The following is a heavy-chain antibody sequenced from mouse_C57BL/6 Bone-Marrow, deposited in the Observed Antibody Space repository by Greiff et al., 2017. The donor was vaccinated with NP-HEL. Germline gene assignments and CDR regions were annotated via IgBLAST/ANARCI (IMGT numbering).Heavy chain of an antibody. D-gene: IGHD2-2*01. J-gene: IGHJ2*01. Sequence: EVQLQQSGAELVRPGASVKLSCTASGFNIKDDYMHWVKQRPEQGLEWIGWIDPENGDTEYASKFQGKATITADTSSHTAYLQLSSLTSEDTAVYYCTTSRMVTRDYWGQGTTLTVSS. V-gene: IGHV14-4*01. CDR3: TTSRMVTRDY. CDR1: GFNIKDDY. CDR2: IDPENGDT.